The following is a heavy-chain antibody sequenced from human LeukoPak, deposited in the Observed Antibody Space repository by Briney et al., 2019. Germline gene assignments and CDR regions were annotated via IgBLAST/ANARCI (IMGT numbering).Heavy chain of an antibody. J-gene: IGHJ5*02. V-gene: IGHV3-74*01. CDR2: IKGDGSGA. Sequence: GGPLRLSCAASGFTFSAYWMHWVRQAPGKGLVWVSRIKGDGSGASYADSVKGRFTISRDNAKNTLYLEMNSLRGDDTAVYYCACTSRPIDAWGQGTLVTVSS. D-gene: IGHD2-8*01. CDR3: ACTSRPIDA. CDR1: GFTFSAYW.